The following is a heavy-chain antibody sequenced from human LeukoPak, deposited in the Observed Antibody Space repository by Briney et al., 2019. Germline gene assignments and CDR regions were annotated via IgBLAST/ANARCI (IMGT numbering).Heavy chain of an antibody. CDR2: IIPIFGTA. Sequence: GASVKVSCKASGGTFSSYAISWVRQAPGQGLEWMGGIIPIFGTANYAQKFQGRVTITTDESTSTAYTELSSLRSEDTAVYYCARVVDDYYYYMDVWGKGTTVTVSS. CDR1: GGTFSSYA. V-gene: IGHV1-69*05. CDR3: ARVVDDYYYYMDV. J-gene: IGHJ6*03. D-gene: IGHD2-21*01.